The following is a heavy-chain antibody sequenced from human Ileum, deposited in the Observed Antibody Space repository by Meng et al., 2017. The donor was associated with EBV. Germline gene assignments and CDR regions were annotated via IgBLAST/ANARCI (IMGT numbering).Heavy chain of an antibody. CDR2: INVGVGYT. J-gene: IGHJ4*02. CDR3: VRGPPVGVPGPGDY. D-gene: IGHD2-21*01. V-gene: IGHV1-3*01. CDR1: GYAFTSYI. Sequence: VQLWQSGAEVKNPGASVKVSCKASGYAFTSYILHWVRQAPGQRLEWMGWINVGVGYTKYSQKFQGRVTISSDTSATTGYMELSSLRSEDTAVYYCVRGPPVGVPGPGDYWGQGTLVTVSS.